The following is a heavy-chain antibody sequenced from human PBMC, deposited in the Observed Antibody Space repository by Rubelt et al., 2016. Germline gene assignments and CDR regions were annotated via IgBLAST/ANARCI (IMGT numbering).Heavy chain of an antibody. CDR1: GYTFTSYY. J-gene: IGHJ4*02. V-gene: IGHV1-46*01. CDR3: AGVYDSSDAYYFDY. D-gene: IGHD3-22*01. CDR2: INPSRGST. Sequence: QVQLVQSGAEVKKPGASVKVSCKASGYTFTSYYMHWVRQAPGQGLEWMGIINPSRGSTSYAQKVRGRVTMARDTSTSTGYMERSNLRSEDTALYYCAGVYDSSDAYYFDYWGQGTLVTVSS.